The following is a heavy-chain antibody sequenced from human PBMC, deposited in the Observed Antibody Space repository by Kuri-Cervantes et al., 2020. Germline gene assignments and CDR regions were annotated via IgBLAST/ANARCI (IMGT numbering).Heavy chain of an antibody. D-gene: IGHD3-10*01. CDR3: ARLGLNMVRGVILYFQH. V-gene: IGHV1-2*02. J-gene: IGHJ1*01. CDR1: GGTFSSYA. CDR2: INPNSGGT. Sequence: ASVKVSCKASGGTFSSYAISWVRQAPGQGLEWMGWINPNSGGTNYAQKFQGRVTMTRDTSISTAYMELSRLRSNDTAVHYCARLGLNMVRGVILYFQHWGQGTLVTVSS.